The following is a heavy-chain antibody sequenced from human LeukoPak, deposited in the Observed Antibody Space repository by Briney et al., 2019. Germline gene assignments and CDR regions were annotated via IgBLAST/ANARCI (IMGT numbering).Heavy chain of an antibody. CDR3: AREGALTFDY. CDR2: IRVYNGNT. D-gene: IGHD3-16*01. CDR1: GYTCTSDG. J-gene: IGHJ4*02. Sequence: ASVKVSCKASGYTCTSDGISWVRQATGQWLEWMGWIRVYNGNTNYAQKLHGRVTMTTDTSTSTAYMELRSLRSDDTAVYYCAREGALTFDYWGQGTLVTVSS. V-gene: IGHV1-18*01.